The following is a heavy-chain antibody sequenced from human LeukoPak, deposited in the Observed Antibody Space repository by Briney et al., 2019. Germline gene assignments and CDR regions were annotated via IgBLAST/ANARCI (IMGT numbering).Heavy chain of an antibody. D-gene: IGHD6-19*01. J-gene: IGHJ3*02. CDR1: GFTFSSYA. V-gene: IGHV3-30-3*01. Sequence: PGGSLRLSCAASGFTFSSYAMHWVRQAPGRGLEWVAVISYDGSNKYYADSVKGRFTISRDNSKNTLYLQMNSLRAEDTAVYYCARDTRLPGYSSGWYDAFDIWGQGTMVTVSS. CDR3: ARDTRLPGYSSGWYDAFDI. CDR2: ISYDGSNK.